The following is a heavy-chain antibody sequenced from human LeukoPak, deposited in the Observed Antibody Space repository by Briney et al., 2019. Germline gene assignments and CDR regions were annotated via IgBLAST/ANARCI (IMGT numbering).Heavy chain of an antibody. J-gene: IGHJ4*02. CDR2: IRQDGDTK. D-gene: IGHD6-13*01. CDR1: GFPFNAYW. CDR3: ARSLPYGTTWYGRSDF. Sequence: GGPLRLSCAASGFPFNAYWMTWVRQAPGKGLEWVANIRQDGDTKYYVDSVKGRFTISRDNAMNSLYLQMNSLRAEDTAIYYCARSLPYGTTWYGRSDFWGQGTLVTVSS. V-gene: IGHV3-7*03.